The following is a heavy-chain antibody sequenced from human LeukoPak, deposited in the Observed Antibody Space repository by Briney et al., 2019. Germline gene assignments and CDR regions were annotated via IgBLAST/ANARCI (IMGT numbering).Heavy chain of an antibody. J-gene: IGHJ4*02. V-gene: IGHV3-74*01. Sequence: PGGSLRLSCAASGFTFSNFRMHWVRQAPGKGLVWVALIYGDGSFTRYADSVKGRFTISRDNAKNSLYLQINSLRADDTAVYYCARYQVAIDYWGQGTLVTVSA. D-gene: IGHD2-2*01. CDR3: ARYQVAIDY. CDR2: IYGDGSFT. CDR1: GFTFSNFR.